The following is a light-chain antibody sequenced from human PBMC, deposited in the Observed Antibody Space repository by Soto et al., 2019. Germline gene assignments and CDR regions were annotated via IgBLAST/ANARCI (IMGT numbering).Light chain of an antibody. CDR2: DAS. J-gene: IGKJ5*01. CDR1: QGISSW. CDR3: QQLNSFPIT. Sequence: DIQMTQSPSSVSASVGDRVTITCRAGQGISSWLAWYQQKPGKAPKLLIYDASNLESGVPSRFSGSGSGTEFTLTITSLQPEDFATYYCQQLNSFPITFGQGTRLEIK. V-gene: IGKV1-12*01.